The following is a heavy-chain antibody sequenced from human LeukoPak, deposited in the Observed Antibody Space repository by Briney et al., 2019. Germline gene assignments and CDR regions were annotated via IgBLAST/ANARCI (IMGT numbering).Heavy chain of an antibody. CDR2: IRSKANSFAT. D-gene: IGHD6-19*01. J-gene: IGHJ4*02. CDR3: AKDLEDFSGWYPLFDY. CDR1: GFTFSGSA. V-gene: IGHV3-73*01. Sequence: GGSLRLSCAASGFTFSGSAMHWVRQASGKGLEWVGRIRSKANSFATAYAASVKGRFTISRDNSKNTLYLQMNSLRAEDTAVYYCAKDLEDFSGWYPLFDYWGQGTLVTVSS.